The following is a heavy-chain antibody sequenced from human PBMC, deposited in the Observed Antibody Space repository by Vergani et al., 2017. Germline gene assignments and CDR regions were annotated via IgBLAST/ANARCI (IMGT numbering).Heavy chain of an antibody. CDR2: MNPNSGNT. D-gene: IGHD4-23*01. CDR3: ASGEEGYGGNKNYYYGMDV. V-gene: IGHV1-8*01. CDR1: GYTFTSYD. J-gene: IGHJ6*02. Sequence: QVQLVQSGAEVKKPGASVKVSCKASGYTFTSYDINWVRQATGQGLEWMGWMNPNSGNTGYAQKFQGRVTMTRNTSISTAYMELSSLRSEDTAVYYCASGEEGYGGNKNYYYGMDVWGQGTTVTVSS.